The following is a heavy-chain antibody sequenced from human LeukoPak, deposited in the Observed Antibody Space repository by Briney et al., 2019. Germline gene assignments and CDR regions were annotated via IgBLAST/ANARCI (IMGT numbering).Heavy chain of an antibody. V-gene: IGHV1-2*02. D-gene: IGHD5-24*01. Sequence: ASVTDSFLATRYTYNHYYLHWVRQAPGQGLEWMGWINPKSGATRYGQKFQGRVTVTRDASISAAYMELSSLRSDDTAVYYCAKDLEDRNYPYYLYGVDLWPQGPTVSVSS. CDR2: INPKSGAT. CDR3: AKDLEDRNYPYYLYGVDL. CDR1: RYTYNHYY. J-gene: IGHJ6*02.